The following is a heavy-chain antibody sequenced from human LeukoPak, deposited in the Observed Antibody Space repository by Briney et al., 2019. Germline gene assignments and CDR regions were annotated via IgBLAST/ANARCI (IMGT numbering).Heavy chain of an antibody. D-gene: IGHD5-24*01. J-gene: IGHJ6*02. CDR1: GFTFDDYA. V-gene: IGHV3-9*01. CDR3: AKCMANYYYYGMDV. Sequence: PGRSPRLSCAASGFTFDDYAMHWVRQAPGKGLEWVSGISWNSGSIGYADSVKGRFTISRDNAKNSLYLQMNSLRAEDTALYYCAKCMANYYYYGMDVWGQGTTVTVSS. CDR2: ISWNSGSI.